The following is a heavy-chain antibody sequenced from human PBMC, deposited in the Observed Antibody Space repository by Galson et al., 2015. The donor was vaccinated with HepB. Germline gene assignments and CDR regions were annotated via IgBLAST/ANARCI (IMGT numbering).Heavy chain of an antibody. CDR2: IKHDGETA. J-gene: IGHJ4*02. D-gene: IGHD3-10*01. Sequence: SLRLSCAASGFTFSNSWMHWVRQAPGKGLGWVARIKHDGETADYADSVKGRFTISRDNAKNTLSLQMESLRAEDTALYYCVRTITPAPTPLFDCWGQGTLVTVSS. V-gene: IGHV3-74*01. CDR3: VRTITPAPTPLFDC. CDR1: GFTFSNSW.